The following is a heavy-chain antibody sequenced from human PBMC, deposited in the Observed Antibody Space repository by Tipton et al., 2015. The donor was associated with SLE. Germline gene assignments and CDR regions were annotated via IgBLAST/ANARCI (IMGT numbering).Heavy chain of an antibody. D-gene: IGHD3-10*01. CDR3: ARVGYVLPWFREDYYGMDV. V-gene: IGHV4-4*02. Sequence: GLVKPSGTLSLTCAVSGGSISSSNWWSWVRQPPGKGLEWIGEIYHSGSTNYNPSLKSRVTISVDKSKNQFSLKLSSVTAADTAVYYCARVGYVLPWFREDYYGMDVWGQGTTVTVSS. J-gene: IGHJ6*02. CDR2: IYHSGST. CDR1: GGSISSSNW.